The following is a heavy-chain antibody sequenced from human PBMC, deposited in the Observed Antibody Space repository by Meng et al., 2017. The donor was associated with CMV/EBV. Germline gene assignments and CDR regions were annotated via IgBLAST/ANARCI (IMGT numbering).Heavy chain of an antibody. Sequence: GGSLRLSCAASGCTFSDHYMDWVRQAPGQGLEWVGLTRNKANSYTTEYAASVKGRFTTSRADSKNSLYLQMNSLKTEDTAVYYCARSQGDFWSGSDAFDIWGQGTMVTVSS. CDR2: TRNKANSYTT. CDR1: GCTFSDHY. J-gene: IGHJ3*02. D-gene: IGHD3-3*01. CDR3: ARSQGDFWSGSDAFDI. V-gene: IGHV3-72*01.